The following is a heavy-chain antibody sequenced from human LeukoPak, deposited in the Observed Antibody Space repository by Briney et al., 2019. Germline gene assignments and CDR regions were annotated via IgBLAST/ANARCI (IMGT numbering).Heavy chain of an antibody. CDR3: ARAEWFGKKYYFDY. J-gene: IGHJ4*02. V-gene: IGHV4-34*09. D-gene: IGHD3-10*01. CDR2: INHSGST. Sequence: SETLSLTCAVYGGSFSGYYWSWIRQPPGKGLEWIGEINHSGSTNYNPSLKSRVTISVDTSKNQFSLKLSSVTAADTAVYYCARAEWFGKKYYFDYWGQGTLVTVSS. CDR1: GGSFSGYY.